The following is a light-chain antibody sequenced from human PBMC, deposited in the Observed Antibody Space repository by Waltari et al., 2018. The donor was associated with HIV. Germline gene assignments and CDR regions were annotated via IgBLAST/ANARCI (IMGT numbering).Light chain of an antibody. CDR2: DDI. Sequence: YELTQAPSESVAPGTTATFRCGGGTGGTKRGEGYPQKPGQAPLLVISDDINRPSGIPDRFSGHNSGNTATLTISRVDTGDEAVYYCQVWDTISDHWVFGGGTRLTVL. CDR1: TGGTKR. CDR3: QVWDTISDHWV. J-gene: IGLJ3*02. V-gene: IGLV3-21*04.